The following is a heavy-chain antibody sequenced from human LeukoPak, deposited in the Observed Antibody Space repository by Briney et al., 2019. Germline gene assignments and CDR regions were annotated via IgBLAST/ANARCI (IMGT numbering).Heavy chain of an antibody. CDR2: ISYDGSNK. CDR1: GFTFSSYG. CDR3: AKDLRRLKAGAFDI. D-gene: IGHD6-19*01. Sequence: QPGRSLRLSCAASGFTFSSYGMHWVRQAPGKGLEWVAVISYDGSNKYYADSVKGRFTISRDNSKNTLYLQMNSLRAEDTAVYYCAKDLRRLKAGAFDIWGQGTMVTVPS. V-gene: IGHV3-30*18. J-gene: IGHJ3*02.